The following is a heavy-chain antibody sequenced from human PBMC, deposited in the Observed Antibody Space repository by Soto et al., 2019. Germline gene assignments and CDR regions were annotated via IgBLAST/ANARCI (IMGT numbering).Heavy chain of an antibody. CDR3: ASSSFLRSGDLFHGLDV. CDR1: GGSFSGYY. D-gene: IGHD3-10*01. V-gene: IGHV4-34*01. Sequence: SETLSLTCAVHGGSFSGYYWDWIRQPPGKGLEWVGEINHGGTSNYNPSLKSRAIISVDTSKNQFSLKLTSVTAEDTALYCASSSFLRSGDLFHGLDVWGQGTTVT. CDR2: INHGGTS. J-gene: IGHJ6*02.